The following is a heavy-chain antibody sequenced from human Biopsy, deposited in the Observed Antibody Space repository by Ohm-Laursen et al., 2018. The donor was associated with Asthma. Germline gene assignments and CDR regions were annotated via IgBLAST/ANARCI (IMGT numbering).Heavy chain of an antibody. Sequence: SSVKVSCKTSGYTFNSAGITWERQARGQGLVWMGWISVYNGNTKVAQKLQDRVTMITDTSTSTAYMELRSLRSDDTAVYFCARAVDYSHYYGIDVWGQGTTVTVS. CDR2: ISVYNGNT. CDR1: GYTFNSAG. J-gene: IGHJ6*02. V-gene: IGHV1-18*01. CDR3: ARAVDYSHYYGIDV. D-gene: IGHD3-10*01.